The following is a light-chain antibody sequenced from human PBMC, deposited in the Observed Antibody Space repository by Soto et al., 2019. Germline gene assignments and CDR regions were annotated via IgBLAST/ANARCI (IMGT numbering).Light chain of an antibody. CDR2: DAS. Sequence: DIQMTQSPSTLSASVGDRVTITCRASQSISNWLAWYQQKPGKAPKLLIYDASSLDIRVPSRFSGSGSGTEFTLTISSLQPDDFATYYCQQYNSYPYTFGQGTKVEIK. CDR1: QSISNW. J-gene: IGKJ2*01. V-gene: IGKV1-5*01. CDR3: QQYNSYPYT.